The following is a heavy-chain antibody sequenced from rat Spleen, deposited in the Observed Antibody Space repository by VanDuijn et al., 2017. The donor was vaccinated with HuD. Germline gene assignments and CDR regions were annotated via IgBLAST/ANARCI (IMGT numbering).Heavy chain of an antibody. CDR3: TTEGYYDGSPLHYFDY. Sequence: EVKLVESGGGLVQPGRSLKLSCAASGFTFSNYGMHWIRQAPTKGLEWVASISYDDCSTHYRDSVKGRFTISRDNAKSTLYLQMDSLRSEDTATYYCTTEGYYDGSPLHYFDYWGQGVMVTVSS. CDR2: ISYDDCST. V-gene: IGHV5-19*01. CDR1: GFTFSNYG. J-gene: IGHJ2*01. D-gene: IGHD1-12*02.